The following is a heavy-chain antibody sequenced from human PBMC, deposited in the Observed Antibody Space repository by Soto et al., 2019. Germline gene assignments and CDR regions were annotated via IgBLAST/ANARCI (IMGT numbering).Heavy chain of an antibody. J-gene: IGHJ2*01. CDR1: GFTFINYA. CDR2: TSGGGDVA. V-gene: IGHV3-23*01. D-gene: IGHD4-17*01. Sequence: EEQLLESGGGLVQPGGSLRLSCAASGFTFINYAMNWVRQAPGKGLEWVSGTSGGGDVAFYADSVKGRFTISRDNNKNTLDLQMNSLRVEDTALYYGVKKSIGTVLNPAYWHFDLWGRGILVTVSS. CDR3: VKKSIGTVLNPAYWHFDL.